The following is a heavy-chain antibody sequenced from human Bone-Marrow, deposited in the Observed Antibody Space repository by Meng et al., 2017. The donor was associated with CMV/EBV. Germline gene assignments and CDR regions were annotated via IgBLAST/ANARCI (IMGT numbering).Heavy chain of an antibody. D-gene: IGHD4-17*01. J-gene: IGHJ6*02. CDR3: AKETTPYYYYYYGMDV. V-gene: IGHV3-7*01. CDR2: IKQDGSEK. Sequence: GRSLRLSCAAPGFTFSSYWMSWVRQAPGKGLEWVANIKQDGSEKYYVDSVKGRFTISRDNAKNSLYLQMNSLRAEDTAVYYCAKETTPYYYYYYGMDVWGQGTTVTASS. CDR1: GFTFSSYW.